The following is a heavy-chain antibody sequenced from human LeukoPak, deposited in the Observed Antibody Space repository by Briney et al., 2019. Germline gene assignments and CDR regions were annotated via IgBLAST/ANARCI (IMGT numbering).Heavy chain of an antibody. D-gene: IGHD6-13*01. V-gene: IGHV4-59*08. CDR1: GGSITSYY. CDR3: ARLMNIAAADF. CDR2: IYYSGSS. J-gene: IGHJ6*02. Sequence: SETLSLTCTVSGGSITSYYWSWIRQPPGKGLEWIGYIYYSGSSNYNPSLKSRVTISVDMSKNQFSLKLTSVTAADTAVYYCARLMNIAAADFWGQGTTVTVSS.